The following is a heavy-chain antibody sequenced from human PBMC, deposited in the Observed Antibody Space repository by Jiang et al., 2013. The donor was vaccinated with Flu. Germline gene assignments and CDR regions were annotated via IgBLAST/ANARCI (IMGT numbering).Heavy chain of an antibody. D-gene: IGHD1-7*01. CDR1: GDSVSSKSAA. J-gene: IGHJ5*02. V-gene: IGHV6-1*01. Sequence: QTLSLTCAISGDSVSSKSAAWNWIRQSPSRGLEWLGRTYYRSKWYNDYAVSVKSRITINPDTSKNQFSLQLNSVTPEDTAVYYCARDRVEEIDGTTRFDPWGQGTLVTVSS. CDR2: TYYRSKWYN. CDR3: ARDRVEEIDGTTRFDP.